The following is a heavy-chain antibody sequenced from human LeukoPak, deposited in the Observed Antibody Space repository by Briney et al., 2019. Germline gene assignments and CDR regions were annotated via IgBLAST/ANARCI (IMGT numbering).Heavy chain of an antibody. CDR2: IYSGGST. V-gene: IGHV3-53*01. D-gene: IGHD6-6*01. CDR1: GLTVSSNY. Sequence: PGRSLRLSCAASGLTVSSNYMSWVRQAPGKRLEWVSVIYSGGSTYYADSMKGRFTISRDNSKNTLYLQMNSLRAEDTAVYYCARDHSSSTFDPWGQGTLVTVSS. CDR3: ARDHSSSTFDP. J-gene: IGHJ5*02.